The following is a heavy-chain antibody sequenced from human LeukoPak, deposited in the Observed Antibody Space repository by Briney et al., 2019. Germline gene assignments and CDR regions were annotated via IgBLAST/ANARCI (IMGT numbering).Heavy chain of an antibody. CDR3: ARVGHCSSTSCYIDDPLDY. J-gene: IGHJ4*02. D-gene: IGHD2-2*02. CDR2: INPNSGGT. V-gene: IGHV1-2*02. CDR1: GYTFTGYY. Sequence: GASVKVSCKASGYTFTGYYMHWVRQAPGQGLEWMGWINPNSGGTNYAQKFQGRVTMTRDTSISTAYMELSRLRSDDTAVYYCARVGHCSSTSCYIDDPLDYWGQGTLVTVSS.